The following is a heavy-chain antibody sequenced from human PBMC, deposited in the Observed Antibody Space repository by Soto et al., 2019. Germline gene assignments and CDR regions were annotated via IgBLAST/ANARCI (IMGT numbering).Heavy chain of an antibody. CDR3: ARGPAMIAKDWFYP. D-gene: IGHD3-22*01. Sequence: GASVKVSCKASGYTFTGYYMHWVRQAPGQGLEWMGWINPNSGGTNYAQKFQGRVTMTRDTSISTAYMELSRLRSDDTAVYYCARGPAMIAKDWFYPWGQGTLVTVSS. CDR2: INPNSGGT. CDR1: GYTFTGYY. J-gene: IGHJ5*02. V-gene: IGHV1-2*02.